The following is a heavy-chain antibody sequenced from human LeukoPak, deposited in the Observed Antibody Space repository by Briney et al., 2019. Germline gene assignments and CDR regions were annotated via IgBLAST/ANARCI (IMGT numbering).Heavy chain of an antibody. D-gene: IGHD4-17*01. CDR3: AKGPTRSVTTGQFDY. J-gene: IGHJ4*02. V-gene: IGHV3-23*01. CDR2: ISGSGGST. Sequence: GGSLRLSCAASGFTFSSYAMSWVRQASGKGLEWVSAISGSGGSTYYADSVKGRFTISRDNSKNTLYLQMNSLRAEDTAVYYCAKGPTRSVTTGQFDYWGQGTLVTVSS. CDR1: GFTFSSYA.